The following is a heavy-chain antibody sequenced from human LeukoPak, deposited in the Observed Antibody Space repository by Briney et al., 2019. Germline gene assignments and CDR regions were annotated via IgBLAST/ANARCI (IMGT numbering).Heavy chain of an antibody. J-gene: IGHJ4*02. V-gene: IGHV3-23*01. CDR1: GFTFSSYA. CDR3: AKASSSSSFAYFDY. D-gene: IGHD6-6*01. CDR2: ISGSGGST. Sequence: GSLRLSCAASGFTFSSYAMSWVRQAPGKGLEWVSAISGSGGSTYYADSVKGRFTISRDNSKNTLYLQMNSLRAEDTAVNYCAKASSSSSFAYFDYWGQGTLVTVSS.